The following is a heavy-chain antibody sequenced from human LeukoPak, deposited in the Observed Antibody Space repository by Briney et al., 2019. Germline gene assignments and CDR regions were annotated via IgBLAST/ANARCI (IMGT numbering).Heavy chain of an antibody. CDR1: GGSISSYY. CDR3: ARLSSSSWYGDY. D-gene: IGHD6-13*01. Sequence: PSQTLSLTCTVSGGSISSYYWSWIRQHPGKGLEWIGYIYYSGNTYYNPSLKSRVTISVDTSKNQFSLKLSSVTAADTDVYYCARLSSSSWYGDYWGQGTLVTVSS. J-gene: IGHJ4*02. V-gene: IGHV4-31*03. CDR2: IYYSGNT.